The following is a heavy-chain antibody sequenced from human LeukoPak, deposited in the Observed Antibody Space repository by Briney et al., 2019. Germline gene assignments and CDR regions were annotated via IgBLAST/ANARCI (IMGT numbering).Heavy chain of an antibody. Sequence: SQPLSLTCAISGDSVSINSAACNWIRQSPSRGLEWLERTYYREKLYSDYEVSVKSRITTNTDTSTSQFSLQLNSVTPDDTAVYYCARVPDIVVAYGMNVGGQGTTVTVS. CDR2: TYYREKLYS. D-gene: IGHD2-15*01. J-gene: IGHJ6*02. CDR1: GDSVSINSAA. CDR3: ARVPDIVVAYGMNV. V-gene: IGHV6-1*01.